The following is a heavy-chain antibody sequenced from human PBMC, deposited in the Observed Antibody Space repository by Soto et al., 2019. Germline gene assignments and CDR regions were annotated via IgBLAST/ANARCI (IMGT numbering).Heavy chain of an antibody. V-gene: IGHV3-30-3*01. CDR1: GFTFSSYA. Sequence: GGSLRLSCAASGFTFSSYAMHWVRQAPGKGLEWVAVISYDGSNKYYADSVKGRFTISRDNSKNTLYLQMNSLRAEDTAVYYCARDYVGGAARPGYGMDVWGQGTTVTVSS. J-gene: IGHJ6*02. CDR3: ARDYVGGAARPGYGMDV. CDR2: ISYDGSNK. D-gene: IGHD6-6*01.